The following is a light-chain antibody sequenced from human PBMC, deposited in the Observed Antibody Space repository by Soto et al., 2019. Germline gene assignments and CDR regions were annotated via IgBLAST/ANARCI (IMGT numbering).Light chain of an antibody. J-gene: IGKJ1*01. CDR1: QSISSL. CDR3: QQYNSYSPWT. CDR2: DAA. V-gene: IGKV1-5*01. Sequence: DIQMTQSPSTLSGSVGGRVTITCRASQSISSLFAWYQQKPGKAPKLLIYDAASLESWVPSKFSGSGSGTEFTLTISSLQPDDFATYYCQQYNSYSPWTFGQGTKVDI.